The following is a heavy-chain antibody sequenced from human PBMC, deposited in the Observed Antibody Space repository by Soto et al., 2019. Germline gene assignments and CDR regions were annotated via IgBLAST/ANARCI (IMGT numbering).Heavy chain of an antibody. CDR2: ISWNSGSI. CDR1: GFTFDDYA. CDR3: AKDLPPYSSSSAGMDV. V-gene: IGHV3-9*01. D-gene: IGHD6-13*01. Sequence: PGGSLRLSCAASGFTFDDYAMHWVRQAPGKGLEWVSGISWNSGSIGYADSVKGRFTISRDNAKNSLYLQMNSLRAEDTALYYCAKDLPPYSSSSAGMDVWGQGTTVTVSS. J-gene: IGHJ6*02.